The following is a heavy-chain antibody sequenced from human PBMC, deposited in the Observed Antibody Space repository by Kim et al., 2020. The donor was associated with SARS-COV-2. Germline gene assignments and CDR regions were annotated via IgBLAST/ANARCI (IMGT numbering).Heavy chain of an antibody. D-gene: IGHD6-13*01. Sequence: GGSLRLSCAASGFTFSSYGMHWVRQAPGKGLEWVAVISYDGSNKYYADSVKGRFTISRDNSKNTLYLQMNSLRAEDTAVYYCAKELSIAAGGYIRAFDLWGQRNMVPVSS. CDR3: AKELSIAAGGYIRAFDL. CDR2: ISYDGSNK. CDR1: GFTFSSYG. V-gene: IGHV3-30*18. J-gene: IGHJ3*01.